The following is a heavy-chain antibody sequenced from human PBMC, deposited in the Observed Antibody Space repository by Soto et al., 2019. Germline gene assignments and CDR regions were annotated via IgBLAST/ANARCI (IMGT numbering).Heavy chain of an antibody. V-gene: IGHV1-18*01. Sequence: ASVEGSCKASGYTFTSYGISWVRQAPGQGLEWMGWISAYNGNTNYAQKLQGRVTMTTDTSTSTAYMELRSLGSDDTAVYYCARDLALSFVVVVAANRFDYWGQGTLVNVSS. CDR3: ARDLALSFVVVVAANRFDY. J-gene: IGHJ4*02. CDR1: GYTFTSYG. D-gene: IGHD2-15*01. CDR2: ISAYNGNT.